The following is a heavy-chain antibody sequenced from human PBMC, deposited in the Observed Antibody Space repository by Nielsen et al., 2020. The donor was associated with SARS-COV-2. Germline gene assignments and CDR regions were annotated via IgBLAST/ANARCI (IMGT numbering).Heavy chain of an antibody. Sequence: SETLSLTCTVSGGSISSGSYYWSWIRQPAGKGLEWIGRIYTSGSTNYNPSLKSRVTISVDTSKNQFSLKLSSVTAADTAVYYCAREGEVWRYCSSTSCYVPYFDYWGQGTLVTVSS. CDR3: AREGEVWRYCSSTSCYVPYFDY. V-gene: IGHV4-61*02. D-gene: IGHD2-2*01. J-gene: IGHJ4*02. CDR2: IYTSGST. CDR1: GGSISSGSYY.